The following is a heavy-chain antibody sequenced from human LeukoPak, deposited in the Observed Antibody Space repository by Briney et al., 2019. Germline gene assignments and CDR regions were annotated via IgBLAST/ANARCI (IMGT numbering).Heavy chain of an antibody. CDR2: INHSGST. V-gene: IGHV4-34*01. J-gene: IGHJ4*02. CDR1: GGSFSGYY. CDR3: ARSGGYSYRTNRLDY. D-gene: IGHD5-18*01. Sequence: SETLSLTCAVYGGSFSGYYWSWIRQPPGKGLEWIGEINHSGSTNYNPPLKSRVTISVDTSKNQFSLKLSSVTAADTAVYYCARSGGYSYRTNRLDYWGQGTLVTVSS.